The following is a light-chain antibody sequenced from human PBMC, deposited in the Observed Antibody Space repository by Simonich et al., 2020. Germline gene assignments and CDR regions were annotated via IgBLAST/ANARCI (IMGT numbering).Light chain of an antibody. CDR1: QSISSY. Sequence: DIQMTQSPSSLSASVGDRVTITCRASQSISSYLNWYQQKPGKAPKLLIYAAYRLQSGVPSRFSGSGSGTDFTLTISSLQPEEFATYYCQQSYSTLSITFGQGTRLEMK. CDR3: QQSYSTLSIT. V-gene: IGKV1-39*01. CDR2: AAY. J-gene: IGKJ5*01.